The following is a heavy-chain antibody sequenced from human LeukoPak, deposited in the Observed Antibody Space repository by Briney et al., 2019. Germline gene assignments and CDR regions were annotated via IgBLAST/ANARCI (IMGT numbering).Heavy chain of an antibody. V-gene: IGHV3-74*01. CDR1: GFTSSSYW. J-gene: IGHJ4*02. CDR2: INSDGSSI. Sequence: GGSLRLSCAASGFTSSSYWMHWVRQAPGKGLVWVSRINSDGSSINYADSVKGRFTISRDNSKNTLYLQMNSLRAEDTAIYYCAKVEFGDRYFFEYWGQGTLVTVSS. CDR3: AKVEFGDRYFFEY. D-gene: IGHD2-21*01.